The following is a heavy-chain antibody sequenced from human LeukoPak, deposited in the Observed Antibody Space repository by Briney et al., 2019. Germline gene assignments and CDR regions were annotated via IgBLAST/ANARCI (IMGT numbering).Heavy chain of an antibody. Sequence: PGGSLRLSCAASGFTFSSYVMSWVRQAPGKGLEWVSVISGSGDSTYYADSVKGRFTISRDNSKNTLYLQMNSLRAEDTAVYYCAKSHDFWSGFPFDYWGQGTLVTVSS. CDR2: ISGSGDST. CDR3: AKSHDFWSGFPFDY. D-gene: IGHD3-3*01. V-gene: IGHV3-23*01. J-gene: IGHJ4*02. CDR1: GFTFSSYV.